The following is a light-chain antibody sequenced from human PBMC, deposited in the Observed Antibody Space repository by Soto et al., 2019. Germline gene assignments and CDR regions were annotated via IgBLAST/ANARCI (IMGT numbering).Light chain of an antibody. CDR3: QQRSNWPYLT. CDR2: DAS. CDR1: QSVSGY. Sequence: EIVLTQSPDPLSLSPGARATLSCRASQSVSGYLGWYQQKPGQAPRLLIYDASNRAYGVPARFRGSGSGTNFTLTIASLEPEDFAVYYCQQRSNWPYLTFGGGTRV. J-gene: IGKJ4*02. V-gene: IGKV3-11*01.